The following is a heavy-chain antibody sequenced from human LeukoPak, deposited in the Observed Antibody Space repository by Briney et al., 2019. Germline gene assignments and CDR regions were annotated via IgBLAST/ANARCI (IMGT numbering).Heavy chain of an antibody. CDR2: ISNSGDRT. CDR1: GFTFSSYA. Sequence: GGSLRLSCAASGFTFSSYAMNWVRQAPGKGLEWVSTISNSGDRTHYADSVKGRFTISRDNSKNTLYLQMNSLRTEDTAVYYCAKDFVPRGGSYFPGFDYWGQGTLVIVSS. D-gene: IGHD1-26*01. V-gene: IGHV3-23*01. J-gene: IGHJ4*02. CDR3: AKDFVPRGGSYFPGFDY.